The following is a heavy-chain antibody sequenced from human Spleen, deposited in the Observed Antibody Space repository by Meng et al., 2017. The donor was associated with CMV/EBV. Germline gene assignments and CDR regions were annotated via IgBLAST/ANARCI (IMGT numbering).Heavy chain of an antibody. J-gene: IGHJ4*02. V-gene: IGHV3-48*01. D-gene: IGHD3-3*01. CDR1: GFTFSSYS. CDR2: ISSSSSTI. CDR3: AKRMGSYYDFWTGYCFDY. Sequence: GGSLRLSCAASGFTFSSYSMNWVRQAPGKGLEWVSYISSSSSTIYYADSVKGRFTISRDNSKNTLYLLMNSLRAEDTAVYYCAKRMGSYYDFWTGYCFDYWGQGTLVTVSS.